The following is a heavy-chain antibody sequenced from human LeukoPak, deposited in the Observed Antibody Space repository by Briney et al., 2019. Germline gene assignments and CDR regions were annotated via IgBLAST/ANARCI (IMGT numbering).Heavy chain of an antibody. V-gene: IGHV3-30*18. CDR1: GFTFSSYG. CDR3: AKVVDGYNSDSDY. Sequence: GGSLRLSCAASGFTFSSYGMHWVRQAPGKGLEWVAVISYDGSNKYYADSVKGRFTISRDNSKNTLYLQMNSLRAEDTAACYCAKVVDGYNSDSDYWGQGTLVTVSS. D-gene: IGHD5-12*01. J-gene: IGHJ4*02. CDR2: ISYDGSNK.